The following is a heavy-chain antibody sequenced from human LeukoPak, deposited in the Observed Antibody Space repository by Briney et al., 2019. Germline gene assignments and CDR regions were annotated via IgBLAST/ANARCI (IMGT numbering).Heavy chain of an antibody. V-gene: IGHV5-51*01. CDR1: GYSFTTYW. CDR3: ARPTYSSGWRDYGMDV. Sequence: GESLKISCKGSGYSFTTYWIGWVRQMPGKGLEWMGIIYPGDSDTRHSPSFQGQVTISADKSISTAYLQWSSLKASDTAMYYCARPTYSSGWRDYGMDVWGQGTTVTVSS. J-gene: IGHJ6*02. CDR2: IYPGDSDT. D-gene: IGHD6-19*01.